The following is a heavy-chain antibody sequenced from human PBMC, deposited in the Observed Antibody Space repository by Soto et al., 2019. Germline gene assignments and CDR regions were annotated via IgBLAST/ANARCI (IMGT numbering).Heavy chain of an antibody. Sequence: QVQLVESGGGVVQPGRSLRLSCAASGFTFSSYGMHWVRQAPGKGLEWVAVIWSDGSNKYYADSVKGRFTISRDNSKNTLYLQMNSLRAEDTAVYYCARYRSGWDFDYWGQGTLVTLSS. V-gene: IGHV3-33*01. CDR2: IWSDGSNK. CDR3: ARYRSGWDFDY. D-gene: IGHD6-19*01. J-gene: IGHJ4*02. CDR1: GFTFSSYG.